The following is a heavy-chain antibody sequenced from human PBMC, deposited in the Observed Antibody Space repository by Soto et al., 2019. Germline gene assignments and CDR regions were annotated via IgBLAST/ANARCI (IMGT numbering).Heavy chain of an antibody. V-gene: IGHV4-34*01. CDR3: ARVGYGDYGPNFGF. CDR2: INHSGST. CDR1: GGSFSGYY. J-gene: IGHJ4*02. D-gene: IGHD4-17*01. Sequence: SETLSLTCAVYGGSFSGYYWSWIRQPPGKGLEWIGEINHSGSTNYNPSLKSRVTISVDTSKNQFSLKLSSVTAADTAVFFCARVGYGDYGPNFGFLGQGTLVTVSS.